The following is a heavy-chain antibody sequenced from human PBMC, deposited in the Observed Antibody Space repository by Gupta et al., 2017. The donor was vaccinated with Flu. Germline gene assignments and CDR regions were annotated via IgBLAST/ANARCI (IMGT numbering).Heavy chain of an antibody. Sequence: EVQLVESGGDLVQPGGSLRLSCATSGFPLSNYWMTWVRQAPGKGLEWVANLKEDGTEKYYVDSVKGRFTISRDNAKNSLFLQMNGLRAEDTAVYFCARDQYDSTGMGWGYYYDNWGQGTLVIVSS. D-gene: IGHD3-22*01. CDR3: ARDQYDSTGMGWGYYYDN. CDR1: GFPLSNYW. J-gene: IGHJ4*02. CDR2: LKEDGTEK. V-gene: IGHV3-7*04.